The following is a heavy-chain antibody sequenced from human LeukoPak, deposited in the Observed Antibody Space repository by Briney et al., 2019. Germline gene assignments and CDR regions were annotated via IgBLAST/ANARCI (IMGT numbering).Heavy chain of an antibody. CDR3: AKDWGDGSGTIDY. V-gene: IGHV3-74*01. Sequence: PGGSLRLSCAASGFTFSSYWMHWVRQAPGKGLVWVSRINTDGSSTSYADSVKGRFTISRDNAKNTLYLQMNSLRAEDTAVYYCAKDWGDGSGTIDYWGQGTLVTVSS. D-gene: IGHD3-10*01. CDR1: GFTFSSYW. J-gene: IGHJ4*02. CDR2: INTDGSST.